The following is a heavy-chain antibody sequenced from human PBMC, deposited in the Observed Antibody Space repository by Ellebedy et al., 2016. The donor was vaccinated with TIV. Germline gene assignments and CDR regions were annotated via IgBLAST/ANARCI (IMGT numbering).Heavy chain of an antibody. V-gene: IGHV1-46*01. CDR3: ARSYSGSKRLDY. J-gene: IGHJ4*02. D-gene: IGHD1-26*01. Sequence: ASVKVSXXASGYTFTSYYMHWVRQAPGQGLEWMGIINPSGGSTSYAQKFQGRVTMTRDTSTSTVYMELSSLRSEDTAVYYCARSYSGSKRLDYWGQGTLVTVSS. CDR2: INPSGGST. CDR1: GYTFTSYY.